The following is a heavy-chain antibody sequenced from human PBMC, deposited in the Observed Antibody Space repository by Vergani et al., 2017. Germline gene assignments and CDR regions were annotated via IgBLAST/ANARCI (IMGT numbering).Heavy chain of an antibody. CDR3: ARKSHDSSGYYPPYYFDY. J-gene: IGHJ4*02. D-gene: IGHD3-22*01. Sequence: QVQLQESGPGLVKPSETLSLTCAVSGYSISSGYYWGWIRQPPGKGLEWIGSIYHSGSTYYNPSLKSRVTISVDTSKNQFSLKLSSVTAADTAVYHCARKSHDSSGYYPPYYFDYWGQGTLVTVSS. CDR1: GYSISSGYY. CDR2: IYHSGST. V-gene: IGHV4-38-2*01.